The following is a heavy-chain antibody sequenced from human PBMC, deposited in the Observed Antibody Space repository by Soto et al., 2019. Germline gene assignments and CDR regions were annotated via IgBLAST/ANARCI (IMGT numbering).Heavy chain of an antibody. J-gene: IGHJ4*02. CDR3: ARDYVTLYTSGWYSDY. CDR1: GFTFSTYS. V-gene: IGHV3-21*01. Sequence: VPLVESGGGLVKPGGSLRLSCAASGFTFSTYSMNWVRQAPGKGLEWVSSISSSSSYIYYADSVEGRFTISRDNAKNSLDLQMNSLRAEDTAVYYCARDYVTLYTSGWYSDYWGQGTLVTVSS. D-gene: IGHD6-19*01. CDR2: ISSSSSYI.